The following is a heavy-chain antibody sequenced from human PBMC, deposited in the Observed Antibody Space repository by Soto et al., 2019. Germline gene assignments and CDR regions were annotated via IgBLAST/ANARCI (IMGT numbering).Heavy chain of an antibody. Sequence: EVQLLESGGGLLQPGGSLRLSCAASGFTFSSYAMSWVRQAPGKGLEWVSAISGSGGSTYYADSVKGRFTISRDNSKNTLYLQMNSLRAEDTAVYYCAKVADYGDYRPDWYFDLWGRGTLVTVSS. V-gene: IGHV3-23*01. D-gene: IGHD4-17*01. CDR3: AKVADYGDYRPDWYFDL. J-gene: IGHJ2*01. CDR1: GFTFSSYA. CDR2: ISGSGGST.